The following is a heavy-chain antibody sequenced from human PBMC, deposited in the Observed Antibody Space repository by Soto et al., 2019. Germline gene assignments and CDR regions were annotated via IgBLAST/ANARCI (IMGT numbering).Heavy chain of an antibody. CDR1: GAILTSGANY. Sequence: SETLCLTCSVSGAILTSGANYWSWVRQRPGKGLECLGYIYYSGVTSYTPALKSRVTLSLDRTNNQVSLKLRSVTAADTAVYFCVRDLAHGYIRNVWGHGTLVTVSS. J-gene: IGHJ3*01. V-gene: IGHV4-31*02. CDR2: IYYSGVT. CDR3: VRDLAHGYIRNV. D-gene: IGHD5-18*01.